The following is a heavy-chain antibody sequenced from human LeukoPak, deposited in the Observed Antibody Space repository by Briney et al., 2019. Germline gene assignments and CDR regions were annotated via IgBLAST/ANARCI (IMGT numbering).Heavy chain of an antibody. Sequence: SETLSLTCTVSGGSISSGSYYWGWLRQPAGRGLEWLGRIYTSGITNYNPSLKSRVTISVDTSKNQFSLKLSSVTAADTAVYYCARDPSSFVSGGVAFDIWGQGTMVTVFS. CDR2: IYTSGIT. CDR1: GGSISSGSYY. J-gene: IGHJ3*02. D-gene: IGHD2-2*01. CDR3: ARDPSSFVSGGVAFDI. V-gene: IGHV4-61*02.